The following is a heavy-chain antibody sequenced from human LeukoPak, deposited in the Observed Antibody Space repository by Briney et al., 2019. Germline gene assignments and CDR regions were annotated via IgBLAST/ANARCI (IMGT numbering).Heavy chain of an antibody. CDR2: ISTYDGNT. CDR3: ARGVSSSWYFY. J-gene: IGHJ4*02. CDR1: GYSFTSYG. V-gene: IGHV1-18*01. Sequence: AASVRVSCTASGYSFTSYGINWVRQAPGQGPEWMGWISTYDGNTKYAQKVKGRVTITRDTSTSTAYMELRSLRSDDTAVYYCARGVSSSWYFYWGQGTLVTVSS. D-gene: IGHD6-13*01.